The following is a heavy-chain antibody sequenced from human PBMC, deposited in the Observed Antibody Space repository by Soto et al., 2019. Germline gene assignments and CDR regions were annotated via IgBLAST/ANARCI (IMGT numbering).Heavy chain of an antibody. V-gene: IGHV3-74*01. J-gene: IGHJ4*02. CDR2: INSDGSST. CDR1: GFTFSSYW. Sequence: EVQLVESGGGLVQPGGSLRLSCADSGFTFSSYWMHWVRQAPGKGLVWVSRINSDGSSTNYADSVKGRFTISGDNAKNTLYLQMNSLRVEDTAVYYCARKYNYESSGYYYWGQGTLVTVSS. CDR3: ARKYNYESSGYYY. D-gene: IGHD3-22*01.